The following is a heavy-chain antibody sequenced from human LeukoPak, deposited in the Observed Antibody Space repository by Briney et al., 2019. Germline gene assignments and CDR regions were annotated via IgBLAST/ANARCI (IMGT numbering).Heavy chain of an antibody. CDR2: IKSKTDGGTT. CDR3: TPTYYYDSSGYYIYFDY. Sequence: PGGSLRLSCTASGSTFSEALMSWVRQAPGKGLEWVGRIKSKTDGGTTDYAAPVKGRFTISRDDSKNTLYLQMNSLKTEDTAVYYCTPTYYYDSSGYYIYFDYWGQGTLVTVSS. CDR1: GSTFSEAL. D-gene: IGHD3-22*01. V-gene: IGHV3-15*01. J-gene: IGHJ4*02.